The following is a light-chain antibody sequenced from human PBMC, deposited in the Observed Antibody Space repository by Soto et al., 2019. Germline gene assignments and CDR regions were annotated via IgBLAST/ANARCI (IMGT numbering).Light chain of an antibody. V-gene: IGKV3-11*01. CDR1: QSISTY. Sequence: EVVLTQSPATLSLSTGERATLYCTASQSISTYLTLYQHKPGQAPRLLLYDASRRAPVIPARFIGSGSGTDCTLTISSLEPEDFAVYYCQQRRNLPPLNFGGGTTVEIK. CDR2: DAS. CDR3: QQRRNLPPLN. J-gene: IGKJ4*01.